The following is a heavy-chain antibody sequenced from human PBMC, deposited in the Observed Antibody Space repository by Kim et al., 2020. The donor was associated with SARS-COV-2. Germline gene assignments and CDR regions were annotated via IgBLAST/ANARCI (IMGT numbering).Heavy chain of an antibody. CDR1: GFSFRAYA. CDR3: ARDREIGATGIRAKYYY. D-gene: IGHD1-1*01. CDR2: ISYDGSNK. J-gene: IGHJ6*01. Sequence: GGSLRLSCAASGFSFRAYAMHWVRQAPGKGLEWVAVISYDGSNKYYVDSVKGRFTISRDNSKNTLFLQMKSLRAEDTAVYYCARDREIGATGIRAKYYY. V-gene: IGHV3-30*04.